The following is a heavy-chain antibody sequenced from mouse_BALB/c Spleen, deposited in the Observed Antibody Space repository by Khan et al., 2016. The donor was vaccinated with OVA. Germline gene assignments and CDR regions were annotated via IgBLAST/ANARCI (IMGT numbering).Heavy chain of an antibody. CDR1: GFTFSTYG. D-gene: IGHD1-1*01. J-gene: IGHJ3*01. CDR3: TRLAYYYDVEGFAY. CDR2: VSTGGSYT. V-gene: IGHV5-6*01. Sequence: EVHLVESGGDLVKPGGSLKLSCAASGFTFSTYGMSWVRQTPDRRLEWVATVSTGGSYTYYPDSVQGRFTISRDNAKNTLYMQMNSLKSDDTAIFYCTRLAYYYDVEGFAYWGQGTLVTVSA.